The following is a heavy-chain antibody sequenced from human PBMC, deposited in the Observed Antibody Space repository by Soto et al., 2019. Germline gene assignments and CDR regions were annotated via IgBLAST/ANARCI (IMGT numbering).Heavy chain of an antibody. V-gene: IGHV4-39*01. CDR1: GGSISSSSYY. CDR3: ASATPAAASYYYYGMDV. D-gene: IGHD6-13*01. Sequence: SSETLSLTCTVSGGSISSSSYYWGWIRQPPGKGLEWIGSIYYSGSTYYNPSLKSRVTISVDTSKNQFSLKLSSVTAADTAVYYCASATPAAASYYYYGMDVWAQGTTVTVSS. J-gene: IGHJ6*02. CDR2: IYYSGST.